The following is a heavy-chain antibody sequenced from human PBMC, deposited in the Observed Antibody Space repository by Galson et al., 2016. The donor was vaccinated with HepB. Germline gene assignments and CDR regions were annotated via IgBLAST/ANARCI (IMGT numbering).Heavy chain of an antibody. CDR1: GFTFSSYG. CDR3: AKDGRMYCSSASCHDHFHY. D-gene: IGHD2-2*01. V-gene: IGHV3-30*18. Sequence: SLRLSCAASGFTFSSYGMHWVRQAPGKGLEWVAFISYDGSNKKYADSVKGRFTISRDNSKKTLYLQMNSLRAEDTAVYYCAKDGRMYCSSASCHDHFHYWGQGTLVTVSS. CDR2: ISYDGSNK. J-gene: IGHJ4*02.